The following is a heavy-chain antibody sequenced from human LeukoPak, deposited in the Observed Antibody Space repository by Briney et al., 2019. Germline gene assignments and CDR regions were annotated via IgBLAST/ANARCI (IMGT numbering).Heavy chain of an antibody. J-gene: IGHJ4*02. CDR3: ARLGCGWYCSDY. CDR2: ISSSGSTI. CDR1: GFTFSSYE. D-gene: IGHD6-19*01. V-gene: IGHV3-48*03. Sequence: PGGSLRLSCAASGFTFSSYEMNWVRQAPGKGLEWVSYISSSGSTIYYADSVKGRFTISRDNAKNTLYLQMNSLRAEDTAVYYCARLGCGWYCSDYWGQGTLVTVSS.